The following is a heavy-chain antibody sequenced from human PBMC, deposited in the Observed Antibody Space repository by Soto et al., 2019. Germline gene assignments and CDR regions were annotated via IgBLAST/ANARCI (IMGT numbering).Heavy chain of an antibody. CDR3: ARGLISGYYLYDAFDI. J-gene: IGHJ3*02. Sequence: SETLSLTCTVSGGSISSCYWNWIRQPPGKGLEWIGYIYYSGSTNYNPSLESRVTISVDTSKNQFSLKLSSVTAADTAVYYCARGLISGYYLYDAFDIWGQRTMVTVSS. CDR1: GGSISSCY. V-gene: IGHV4-59*01. D-gene: IGHD3-22*01. CDR2: IYYSGST.